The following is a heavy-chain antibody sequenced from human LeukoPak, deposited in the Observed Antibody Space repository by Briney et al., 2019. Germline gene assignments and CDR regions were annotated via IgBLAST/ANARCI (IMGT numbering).Heavy chain of an antibody. V-gene: IGHV3-30-3*01. CDR3: ARDPSLAVVDY. D-gene: IGHD2-15*01. J-gene: IGHJ4*02. CDR1: GFTFSSYA. Sequence: GGSLRLSCAASGFTFSSYAMHWVRQAPGKGLEWVAVISYDGSNKYYADSVKGRFTISRDNSKNTLYLQMSSLRAEDTAVYYCARDPSLAVVDYWGQGTLVTVSS. CDR2: ISYDGSNK.